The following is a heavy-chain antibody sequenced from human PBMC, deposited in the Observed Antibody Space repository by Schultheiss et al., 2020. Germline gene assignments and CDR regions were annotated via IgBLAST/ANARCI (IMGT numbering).Heavy chain of an antibody. CDR2: ISYDGSNT. V-gene: IGHV3-30*01. J-gene: IGHJ5*02. CDR1: GFTFRSYA. Sequence: GGSLRLSCAASGFTFRSYAMHWVRQAPGKGLEWVTVISYDGSNTYYADSVKGRFTISRDNSKNTLYLQMNSLRAEDTAVYYCARGGYYDVRSWFDPWGQGTLVTVSS. D-gene: IGHD2/OR15-2a*01. CDR3: ARGGYYDVRSWFDP.